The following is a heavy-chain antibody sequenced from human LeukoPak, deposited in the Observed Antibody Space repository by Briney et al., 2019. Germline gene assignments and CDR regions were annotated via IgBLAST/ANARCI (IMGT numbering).Heavy chain of an antibody. CDR3: ARERRFGDYYGMDV. Sequence: SGTLSLTCTVSGGSMSRGGDYWSWIRQHPGKGLEWIGYIYYSGSTYYNPSLKSRVTISVDTSKNQFSLKLSSVTAADTAVYYCARERRFGDYYGMDVWGQGTTVTVSS. D-gene: IGHD3-10*01. CDR2: IYYSGST. J-gene: IGHJ6*02. V-gene: IGHV4-31*03. CDR1: GGSMSRGGDY.